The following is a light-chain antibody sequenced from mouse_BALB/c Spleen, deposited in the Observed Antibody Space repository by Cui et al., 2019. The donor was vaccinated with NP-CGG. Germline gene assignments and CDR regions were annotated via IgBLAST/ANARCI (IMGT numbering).Light chain of an antibody. Sequence: AVVTQESPPTTSPGETVTLTCRSSIGAVTTSNYANWVQEKPDHLFTGLIGGTNNRAPGVPSRFSGSLIGDKAALTITGAQTEDEAIYFCTLWYSNHWVFGGGTKLTVL. CDR1: IGAVTTSNY. CDR3: TLWYSNHWV. CDR2: GTN. J-gene: IGLJ1*01. V-gene: IGLV1*01.